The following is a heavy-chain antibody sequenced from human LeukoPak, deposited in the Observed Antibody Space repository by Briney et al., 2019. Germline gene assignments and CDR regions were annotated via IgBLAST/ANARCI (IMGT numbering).Heavy chain of an antibody. CDR1: GYTFTSYG. V-gene: IGHV1-18*01. D-gene: IGHD6-19*01. J-gene: IGHJ3*02. Sequence: ASVKVSCKASGYTFTSYGISWVRQAPGQGLEWMGWISAYNGNTNYAQKLQGRVTMSTDTSTSTGYMELRSLRSDDTAVYYCARGPEETLAWLKALSAFDIWGQGTMVTASS. CDR3: ARGPEETLAWLKALSAFDI. CDR2: ISAYNGNT.